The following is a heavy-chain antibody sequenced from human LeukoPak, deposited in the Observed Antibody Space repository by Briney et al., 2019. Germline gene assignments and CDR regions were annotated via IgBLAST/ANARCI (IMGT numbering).Heavy chain of an antibody. CDR2: IYSGGST. J-gene: IGHJ5*02. D-gene: IGHD5-18*01. CDR3: ASRGYSYGYWFDP. Sequence: RGSLRLSCAASGFTVSSNYMSWVRQAPGKGLEWVSVIYSGGSTYYADSVKGRFTISRDNSKNTLYLQMNSLRAEDTAVYYCASRGYSYGYWFDPWGQGTLVTVSS. CDR1: GFTVSSNY. V-gene: IGHV3-66*02.